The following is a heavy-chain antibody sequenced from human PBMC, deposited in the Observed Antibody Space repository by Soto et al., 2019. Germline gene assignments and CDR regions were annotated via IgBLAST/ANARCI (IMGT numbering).Heavy chain of an antibody. J-gene: IGHJ4*02. CDR3: ARPGYSGYDDPSYYFDY. D-gene: IGHD5-12*01. V-gene: IGHV3-21*01. CDR1: GFTFSSYS. Sequence: EVQLVESGGGLVKPGGSLRLSCAASGFTFSSYSMNWVRQAPGKGLEWVSSISSSSSYIYYADSVKGRFTISRDNAKNSLYLQMNSLRAEDTAVYYCARPGYSGYDDPSYYFDYWGQGTLVTVSS. CDR2: ISSSSSYI.